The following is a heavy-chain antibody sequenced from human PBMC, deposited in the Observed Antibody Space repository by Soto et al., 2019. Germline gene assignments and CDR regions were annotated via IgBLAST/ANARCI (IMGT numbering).Heavy chain of an antibody. CDR1: GFTINNYG. CDR2: IWHDGSNK. Sequence: TGGSLRLSCAASGFTINNYGMHWVRQAPGKGLEWVAGIWHDGSNKHYTDSVKGRFTISRDNSKNMLYLQMNSLGAEDTAVFYCSKALILGSTCYSVSDYWGQGTLVTVSS. J-gene: IGHJ4*02. D-gene: IGHD2-15*01. CDR3: SKALILGSTCYSVSDY. V-gene: IGHV3-33*03.